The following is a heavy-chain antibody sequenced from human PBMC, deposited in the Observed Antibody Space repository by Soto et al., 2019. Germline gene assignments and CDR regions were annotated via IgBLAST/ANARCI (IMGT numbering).Heavy chain of an antibody. V-gene: IGHV3-30-3*01. Sequence: QVQLVESGGGVVQPGRSLRLSCAASGFTFSSYAMHWVRQAPGKGLEWVAVISYDGSNKYYADSVKGRFTISRDNSKNTLYLQMNSLRAEDTAVYYCARDPESIVGATEQAGFYYWGQGTLVTVSS. J-gene: IGHJ4*02. D-gene: IGHD1-26*01. CDR2: ISYDGSNK. CDR3: ARDPESIVGATEQAGFYY. CDR1: GFTFSSYA.